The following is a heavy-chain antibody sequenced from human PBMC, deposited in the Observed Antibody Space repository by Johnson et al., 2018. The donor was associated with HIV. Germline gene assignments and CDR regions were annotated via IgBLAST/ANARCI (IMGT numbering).Heavy chain of an antibody. CDR2: IYSGGST. D-gene: IGHD1-1*01. CDR1: GFTVSSNY. J-gene: IGHJ3*01. V-gene: IGHV3-53*01. CDR3: TTDANWNDGQGALDV. Sequence: VQLVESGGGLIQPGGSLRLSCAASGFTVSSNYMSWVRQAPGKGLEWVSVIYSGGSTYYADSVKGRFTISRDNSKNTLYLQMNSLKTEDTAVYYCTTDANWNDGQGALDVWGQGTMVTVSS.